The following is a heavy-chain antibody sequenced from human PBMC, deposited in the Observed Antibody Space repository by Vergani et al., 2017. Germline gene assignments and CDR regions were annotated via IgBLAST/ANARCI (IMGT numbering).Heavy chain of an antibody. D-gene: IGHD5-18*01. CDR2: IYTSGST. Sequence: QVQLQESGPGLVKPSQTLSLTCPVSGGSISSGSYYWSWIRQPAGKGLEWIGRIYTSGSTNYNPSLKSRVTISVDRSKNQFSLKLSSVTAADAAVYYCARDRGYSYGLDYWGQGTLVTVSS. J-gene: IGHJ4*02. V-gene: IGHV4-61*02. CDR3: ARDRGYSYGLDY. CDR1: GGSISSGSYY.